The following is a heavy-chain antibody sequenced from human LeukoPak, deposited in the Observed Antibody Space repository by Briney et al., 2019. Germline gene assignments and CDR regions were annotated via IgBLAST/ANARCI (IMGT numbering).Heavy chain of an antibody. V-gene: IGHV3-23*01. J-gene: IGHJ6*02. Sequence: GGSLRLSCAASGFTFSSYAMSWVRQAPGKGLGWVSAISGSGGSTYYADSVKGRFTISRDNSKNTLYLQMNSLRAEDTAVYYCAKELAARSLRFLEWLPDYYYGMDVWGQGTTVTVSS. CDR3: AKELAARSLRFLEWLPDYYYGMDV. D-gene: IGHD3-3*01. CDR2: ISGSGGST. CDR1: GFTFSSYA.